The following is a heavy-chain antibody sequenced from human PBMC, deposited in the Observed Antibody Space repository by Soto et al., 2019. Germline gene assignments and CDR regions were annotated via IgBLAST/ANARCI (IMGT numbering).Heavy chain of an antibody. J-gene: IGHJ6*02. V-gene: IGHV1-2*02. D-gene: IGHD3-3*01. CDR3: ARAKYDSRGYYYYGMDV. CDR2: INPNSGST. CDR1: GYTFTGYY. Sequence: QVQLVQSGAEVKKPGASVKVSCKASGYTFTGYYMHWVRQAPGQGLEWMGWINPNSGSTNYAQKFQGRVTMTRDTSISTAYMELSRLRSDDTAVYYCARAKYDSRGYYYYGMDVWGQGTTVTVSS.